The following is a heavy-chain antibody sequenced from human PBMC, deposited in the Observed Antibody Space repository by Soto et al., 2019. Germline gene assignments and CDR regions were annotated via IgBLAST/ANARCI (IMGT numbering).Heavy chain of an antibody. CDR2: IFFDGNNK. CDR1: GFMFSNYA. CDR3: ARDFYDSNGFDNDEGAIPAY. Sequence: GGSLRLSCEASGFMFSNYAIHWVRQAPGKGLEWVGVIFFDGNNKFYAESVKGRFTISRDNSKNTVNLQMNSLRAEDTAVYYCARDFYDSNGFDNDEGAIPAYWGQGTLVTVSS. D-gene: IGHD3-22*01. V-gene: IGHV3-30-3*01. J-gene: IGHJ4*02.